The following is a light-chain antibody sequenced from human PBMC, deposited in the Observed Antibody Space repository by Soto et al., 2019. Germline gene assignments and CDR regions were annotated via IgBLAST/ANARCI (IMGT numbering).Light chain of an antibody. CDR2: DVS. V-gene: IGKV1-13*02. CDR1: QSISSY. CDR3: QQFNSYPIT. J-gene: IGKJ5*01. Sequence: IQMTQSPSSLSASVGDRVTITCRASQSISSYLNWYQQKPGKAPKLLIYDVSTLESGVPSRFSGSSSGTEFTLTISSLQSEDFGTYLCQQFNSYPITFGHGTRLEIK.